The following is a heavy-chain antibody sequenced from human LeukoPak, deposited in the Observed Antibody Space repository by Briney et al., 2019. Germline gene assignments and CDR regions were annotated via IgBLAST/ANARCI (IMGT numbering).Heavy chain of an antibody. CDR3: ANGAMVTGLDY. CDR1: GFTFSNYG. Sequence: GGSLRLSCAASGFTFSNYGMHRVRQAPGKGLEWVAVISYDGSNKYYADSVKGRFTISRDNSKSTLYLQMNSLRAEDTAVYYCANGAMVTGLDYWGQGTLVTVSS. J-gene: IGHJ4*02. D-gene: IGHD5-18*01. CDR2: ISYDGSNK. V-gene: IGHV3-30*18.